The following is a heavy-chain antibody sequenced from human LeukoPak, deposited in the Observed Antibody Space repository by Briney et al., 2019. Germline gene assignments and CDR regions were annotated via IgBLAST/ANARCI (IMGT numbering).Heavy chain of an antibody. J-gene: IGHJ4*02. CDR3: ARAGGISILGCYFDY. CDR1: GYSISSGYY. Sequence: SETLSLTCAVSGYSISSGYYWGWIRQPPGKGLEWIGSIYHSGSTYYNPSLKSRVTISVDTSKNQFSLKLSSVTAADTAVYYCARAGGISILGCYFDYWGQGTLVTVSS. CDR2: IYHSGST. V-gene: IGHV4-38-2*01. D-gene: IGHD6-13*01.